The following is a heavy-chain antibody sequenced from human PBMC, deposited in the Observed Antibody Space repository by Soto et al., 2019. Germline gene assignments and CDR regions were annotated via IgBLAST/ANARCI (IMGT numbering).Heavy chain of an antibody. CDR2: ISYDGSNT. CDR1: GFTFSSYG. V-gene: IGHV3-30*03. D-gene: IGHD1-26*01. CDR3: AIDGVRSGSYYISSSYYLDY. Sequence: QVQLVESGGGVVQPGRSLRLSCAASGFTFSSYGMHWVRQAPGKGLEWVAIISYDGSNTYYADSVKGRFTISRDNSKNTLYVQMNSLRAEDTSVYYCAIDGVRSGSYYISSSYYLDYWGQGTLVTVSS. J-gene: IGHJ4*02.